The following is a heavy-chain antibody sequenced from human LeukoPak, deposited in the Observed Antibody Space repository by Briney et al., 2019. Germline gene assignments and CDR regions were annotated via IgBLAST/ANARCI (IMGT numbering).Heavy chain of an antibody. J-gene: IGHJ4*02. Sequence: PSETLSLTCAVYGGSFSGYYWSWIRQPPGKGLEWIGEINHSGSTNYNPSFKSRVTISVDTSKNQFSLKLSSVTAADTAVYYCARGPWDVVVPAAIGYFDYWGQGTLVTVSS. CDR2: INHSGST. V-gene: IGHV4-34*01. CDR1: GGSFSGYY. D-gene: IGHD2-2*02. CDR3: ARGPWDVVVPAAIGYFDY.